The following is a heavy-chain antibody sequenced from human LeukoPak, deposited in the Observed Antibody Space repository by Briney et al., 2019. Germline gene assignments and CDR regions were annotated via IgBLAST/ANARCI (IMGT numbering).Heavy chain of an antibody. CDR1: GYTFTSYG. D-gene: IGHD1-26*01. V-gene: IGHV1-18*01. Sequence: ASVKVSCKASGYTFTSYGISWVRQAPGQGLEGLGWISAYNGNTNYAQKLQGRVTMTTDTSTSTAYMELRSLRSDDTAVYYCARDRESMVGATNRWFDPWGQGTLVTVSS. CDR3: ARDRESMVGATNRWFDP. J-gene: IGHJ5*02. CDR2: ISAYNGNT.